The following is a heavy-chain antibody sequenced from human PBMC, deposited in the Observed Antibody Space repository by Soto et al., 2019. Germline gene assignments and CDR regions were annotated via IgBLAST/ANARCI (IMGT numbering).Heavy chain of an antibody. CDR3: ARVRTVAARPRAFDI. J-gene: IGHJ3*02. Sequence: QVQLVQSGAEVKKPGASVKVSCKASGYTFTSYDINWVRQATGQGLEWMGWMNPNSGNTGFAQKFQGRVTMTRNTSISTGYVELSSLRSEDTAVYYCARVRTVAARPRAFDIWGQGTMVTVSS. CDR1: GYTFTSYD. CDR2: MNPNSGNT. D-gene: IGHD6-6*01. V-gene: IGHV1-8*01.